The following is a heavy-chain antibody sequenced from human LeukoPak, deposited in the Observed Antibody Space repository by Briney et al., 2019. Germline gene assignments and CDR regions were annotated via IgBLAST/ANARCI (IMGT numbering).Heavy chain of an antibody. J-gene: IGHJ6*04. D-gene: IGHD3-10*02. CDR3: AELGITMIGGV. CDR1: GFTFSSYS. V-gene: IGHV3-21*01. Sequence: GGSLRLSCAASGFTFSSYSMNWVRQAPGKGLEWVSSISGSSSYIYYADSVKGRFTISRHNAKNSLYLQMNSLRAEDTAVYYCAELGITMIGGVWGKGTTVTISS. CDR2: ISGSSSYI.